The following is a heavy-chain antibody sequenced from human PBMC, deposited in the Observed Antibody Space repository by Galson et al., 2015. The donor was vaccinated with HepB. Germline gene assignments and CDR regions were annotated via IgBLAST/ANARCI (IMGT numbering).Heavy chain of an antibody. J-gene: IGHJ3*02. Sequence: QVQLQESGPGLVKPSETLSLTCTVPGGSISSYYWSWIRQPAGKGLEWIGRIYTSGSTNYNPSLKSRVTMSVDTSKNQFSLKLSSVTAADTAVYYCARHSSAIGGSYAAFDIWGQGTMVTVSS. CDR1: GGSISSYY. CDR2: IYTSGST. CDR3: ARHSSAIGGSYAAFDI. D-gene: IGHD1-26*01. V-gene: IGHV4-4*07.